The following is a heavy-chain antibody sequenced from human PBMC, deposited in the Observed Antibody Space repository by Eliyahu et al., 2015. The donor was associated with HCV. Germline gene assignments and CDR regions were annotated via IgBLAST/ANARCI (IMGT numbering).Heavy chain of an antibody. CDR3: AREYYDFWSGSRYFDY. J-gene: IGHJ4*02. V-gene: IGHV4-39*02. CDR2: IYYSGST. D-gene: IGHD3-3*01. Sequence: QLQLQESGPGLVKPSETLSLTCTVSGGSISSSSYYWGWIRQPPGKGLEWIGSIYYSGSTYYNPSLKSRVTISVDTSKNQFSLKLSSVTAADTAVYYCAREYYDFWSGSRYFDYWGQGTLVTVSS. CDR1: GGSISSSSYY.